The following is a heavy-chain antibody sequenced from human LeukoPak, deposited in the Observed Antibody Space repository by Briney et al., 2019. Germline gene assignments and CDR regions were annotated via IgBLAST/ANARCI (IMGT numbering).Heavy chain of an antibody. CDR3: AKGSGRFSHANYFDY. CDR1: GFTFSSYG. D-gene: IGHD1-26*01. J-gene: IGHJ4*02. Sequence: GGSLRLSCAASGFTFSSYGMHGVREAPGKGLEWVAVISCDGSNKYYADPVKGRFTISRDNSKHTLYLQMNSLRAEDTAVYYCAKGSGRFSHANYFDYWGQGTLVTVSS. CDR2: ISCDGSNK. V-gene: IGHV3-30*18.